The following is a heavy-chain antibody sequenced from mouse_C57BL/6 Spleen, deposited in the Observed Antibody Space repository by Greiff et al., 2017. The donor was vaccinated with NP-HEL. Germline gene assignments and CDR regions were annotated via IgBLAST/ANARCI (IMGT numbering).Heavy chain of an antibody. D-gene: IGHD2-1*01. CDR2: INPNNGGT. J-gene: IGHJ3*01. CDR1: GYTFTDYN. V-gene: IGHV1-22*01. CDR3: ARGGNYVWFAY. Sequence: EVQLQQSGPELVKPGASVKMSCKASGYTFTDYNMHWVKQSHGKSLEWIGYINPNNGGTSYNQKFKGKATLTVNKSSSTAYMELCSLTSEDSAVYYCARGGNYVWFAYWGQGTLVTVSA.